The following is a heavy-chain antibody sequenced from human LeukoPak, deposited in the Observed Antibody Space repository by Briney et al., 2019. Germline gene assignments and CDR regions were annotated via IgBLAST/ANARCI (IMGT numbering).Heavy chain of an antibody. CDR2: IIPILGIA. V-gene: IGHV1-69*02. CDR3: ARGCYYYGSGSYCLYGMDV. Sequence: SVKVSCKASGGTFSSYTISWVRQAPGQGLEWMGRIIPILGIANYAQKFQGRVTITADKSTSTAYMELSSLRSEDTAVYYCARGCYYYGSGSYCLYGMDVWGQGTTVTVSS. D-gene: IGHD3-10*01. J-gene: IGHJ6*02. CDR1: GGTFSSYT.